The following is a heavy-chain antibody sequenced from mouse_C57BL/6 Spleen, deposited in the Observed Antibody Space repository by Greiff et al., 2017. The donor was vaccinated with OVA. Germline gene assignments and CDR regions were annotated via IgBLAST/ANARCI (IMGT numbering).Heavy chain of an antibody. J-gene: IGHJ4*01. CDR1: GYTFTSYW. CDR2: LAPSDSYP. Sequence: QVQLQQPGAELVMPGASVKLSCKASGYTFTSYWMHWVKQRPGQGLEWIGELAPSDSYPNSNQKFKGTSTLTVAKSSSTAYMQLSSLTSEDYAVYYCARRNYRDYAMDYWGQGTSVTVSS. CDR3: ARRNYRDYAMDY. D-gene: IGHD2-1*01. V-gene: IGHV1-69*01.